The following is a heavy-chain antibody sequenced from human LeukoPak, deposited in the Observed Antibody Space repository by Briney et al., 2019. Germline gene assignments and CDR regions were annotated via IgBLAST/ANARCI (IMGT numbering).Heavy chain of an antibody. V-gene: IGHV3-23*01. CDR1: GFTLSSYP. J-gene: IGHJ4*02. Sequence: GGSLRLSCAASGFTLSSYPMSGVRQAPGKGLEWVSAISGIGGSTHYPYSVKGRFTISRENAKNTLYLQMNSLRAEATAAYFCARPSQYSMTPPRSGLHYWGQGTLVIVSS. D-gene: IGHD2/OR15-2a*01. CDR3: ARPSQYSMTPPRSGLHY. CDR2: ISGIGGST.